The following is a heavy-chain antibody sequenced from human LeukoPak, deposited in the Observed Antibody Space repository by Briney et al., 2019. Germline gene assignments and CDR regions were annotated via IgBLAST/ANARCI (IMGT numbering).Heavy chain of an antibody. CDR1: GGSISSSTW. CDR3: ARDLGTIRFTNWFDP. D-gene: IGHD3-3*01. CDR2: IYHSGST. Sequence: SGTLSLTCAVSGGSISSSTWWSWVRQPPGKGLEWIGEIYHSGSTNYNPSLKSRVTISVDKSKNQFSLKLSSVTAADTAVYYCARDLGTIRFTNWFDPWGQGTLVTVSS. J-gene: IGHJ5*02. V-gene: IGHV4-4*02.